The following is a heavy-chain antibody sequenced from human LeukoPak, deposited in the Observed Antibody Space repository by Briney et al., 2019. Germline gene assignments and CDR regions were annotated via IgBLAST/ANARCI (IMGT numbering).Heavy chain of an antibody. V-gene: IGHV4-39*01. CDR1: GGSISSSSYY. J-gene: IGHJ4*02. Sequence: PSETLSLTCTVSGGSISSSSYYWGWIRQPPGKGLEWIGSIYYYSGSTYYNPSLKSRVTISVDTSRNQFSLKLSSVTAAYTAVYYCARIQNSVIAATFGLFAYWGQGTLVSVSS. D-gene: IGHD2-15*01. CDR2: IYYYSGST. CDR3: ARIQNSVIAATFGLFAY.